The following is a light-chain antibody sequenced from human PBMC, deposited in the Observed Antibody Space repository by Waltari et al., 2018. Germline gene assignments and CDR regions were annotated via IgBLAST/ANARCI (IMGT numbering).Light chain of an antibody. CDR2: WAA. V-gene: IGKV4-1*01. J-gene: IGKJ3*01. CDR3: QQYYSTPRT. CDR1: SVLDSSNNKNS. Sequence: SVLDSSNNKNSLGWFQQTSGQSPKQRIYWAATRESVFPDRFSGSGSGTDFTLTISNLQAEDVAVYYCQQYYSTPRTFGPGTKVDIK.